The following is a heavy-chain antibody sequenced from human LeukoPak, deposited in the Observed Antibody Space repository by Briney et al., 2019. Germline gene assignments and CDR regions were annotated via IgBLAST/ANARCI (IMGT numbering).Heavy chain of an antibody. V-gene: IGHV1-46*01. D-gene: IGHD1-14*01. CDR1: GYTFTSYG. Sequence: ASVKVSCKASGYTFTSYGISWVRQAPGQGLEWMAIINPSSGTTSYAQKFQGRVTMTRDTSTSTVYMELSSLRSEDTAVYYCARDPSTTNREVVDYWGQGTLVTVSS. J-gene: IGHJ4*02. CDR2: INPSSGTT. CDR3: ARDPSTTNREVVDY.